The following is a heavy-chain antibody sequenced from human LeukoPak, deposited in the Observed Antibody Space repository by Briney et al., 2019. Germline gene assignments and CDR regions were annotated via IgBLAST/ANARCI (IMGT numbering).Heavy chain of an antibody. CDR2: IKSKTDGGTT. CDR3: ARVDILTGYSDY. D-gene: IGHD3-9*01. CDR1: GFTFSNAW. Sequence: GGSLRLSCAASGFTFSNAWMNWVRQAPGKGLEWVGRIKSKTDGGTTDYAAPVKGRFTISRDNAKNSLYLQMNSLRAEDTAVYYCARVDILTGYSDYWGQGTLVTVSS. J-gene: IGHJ4*02. V-gene: IGHV3-15*07.